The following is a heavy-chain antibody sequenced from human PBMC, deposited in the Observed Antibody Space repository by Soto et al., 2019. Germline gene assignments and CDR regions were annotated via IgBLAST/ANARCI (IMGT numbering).Heavy chain of an antibody. CDR1: GDSITSIDH. J-gene: IGHJ1*01. V-gene: IGHV4-38-2*01. CDR2: SYHTGST. Sequence: SETLSLTCAVSGDSITSIDHWGWIRQPPGRGVEGVAGSYHTGSTYYNPSLKSRVTISVDKSKNNLSLNLRSVTAAASAVYYCATPDNVGSYQHFGQGILVTVSS. CDR3: ATPDNVGSYQH. D-gene: IGHD3-10*02.